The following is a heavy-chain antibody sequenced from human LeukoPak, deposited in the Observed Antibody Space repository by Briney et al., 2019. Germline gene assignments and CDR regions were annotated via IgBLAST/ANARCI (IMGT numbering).Heavy chain of an antibody. J-gene: IGHJ3*02. D-gene: IGHD1-26*01. CDR3: ARETPYSGSLDAFDI. V-gene: IGHV1-2*02. Sequence: ASVKVSCKASGYTFTGYYMHWVRQAPGQGLEWMGWINPNSGGTNYAQKCQGRVTMTRNTSISTAYMELSSLRSEDTAVYYCARETPYSGSLDAFDIWGQGSMVTVSS. CDR1: GYTFTGYY. CDR2: INPNSGGT.